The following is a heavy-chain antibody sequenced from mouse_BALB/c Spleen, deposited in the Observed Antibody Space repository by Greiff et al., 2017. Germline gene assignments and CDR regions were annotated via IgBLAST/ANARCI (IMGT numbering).Heavy chain of an antibody. CDR3: ARTGSSYYFDY. Sequence: QVQLQQSGAELARPGASVKLSCKASGYTFTSYWMQWVKQRPGQGLEWIGAIYPGDGDTRYTQKFKGKATLTADKSSSTAYMQLSSLASEDSAVYYCARTGSSYYFDYWGQGTTLTVSS. CDR2: IYPGDGDT. J-gene: IGHJ2*01. CDR1: GYTFTSYW. V-gene: IGHV1-87*01. D-gene: IGHD1-1*01.